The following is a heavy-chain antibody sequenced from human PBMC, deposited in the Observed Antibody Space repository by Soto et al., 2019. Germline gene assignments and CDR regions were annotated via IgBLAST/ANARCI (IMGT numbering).Heavy chain of an antibody. D-gene: IGHD3-10*01. V-gene: IGHV1-18*01. CDR1: GYTFTSYG. CDR3: ARARHYYTRPDAFDI. Sequence: SSVEVSCKASGYTFTSYGISWVRQAPGQGLEWMGWISAYNGNTNYAQKLQGRVTMTTDTSTSTAYMELRSLRSDDTAVYYCARARHYYTRPDAFDILCQGKSFTV. J-gene: IGHJ3*02. CDR2: ISAYNGNT.